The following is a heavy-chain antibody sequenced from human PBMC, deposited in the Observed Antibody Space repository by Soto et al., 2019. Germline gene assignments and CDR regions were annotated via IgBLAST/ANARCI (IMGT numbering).Heavy chain of an antibody. D-gene: IGHD2-21*02. V-gene: IGHV1-46*01. CDR3: ASGRHVVVVTAALDS. J-gene: IGHJ4*02. Sequence: QVQLMQSGAEVKKPGASVKVSCKASGDTFTDYYIHWVRQAPGQGLEWMGTVNPSGGHTTYAQHFIGRVPMPRHTPTSTLSMELTSLTSDAPATYYCASGRHVVVVTAALDSWGQGPLVTVSS. CDR2: VNPSGGHT. CDR1: GDTFTDYY.